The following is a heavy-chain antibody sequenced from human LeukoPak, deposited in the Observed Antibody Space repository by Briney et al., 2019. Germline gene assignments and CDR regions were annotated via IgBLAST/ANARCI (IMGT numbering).Heavy chain of an antibody. CDR1: EFTFSSYW. CDR2: IKQDGGQI. Sequence: GGSLRLSCAASEFTFSSYWMSWVRQAPGKGLEWVANIKQDGGQIYYLESVKGRFAVSRDNAKNSLYLQMNSLRAEDTAVYYCARLGARQMLEYWGQGTLVTVSS. CDR3: ARLGARQMLEY. D-gene: IGHD4-17*01. V-gene: IGHV3-7*01. J-gene: IGHJ4*02.